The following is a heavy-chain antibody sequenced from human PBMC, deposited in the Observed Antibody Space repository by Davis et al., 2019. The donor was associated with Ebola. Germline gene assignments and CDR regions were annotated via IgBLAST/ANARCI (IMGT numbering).Heavy chain of an antibody. CDR1: GFIFSNHG. V-gene: IGHV3-33*01. Sequence: PGGSLRLSCEASGFIFSNHGMHWVRQAPGKGLEYVSLIGFDGNYKYYADSVKGRFTISRDNTKNSLYLQMNSLRDEDTAVYFCARAGDFWSGYYFDLWGQGTLVTVSS. D-gene: IGHD3-3*01. CDR2: IGFDGNYK. J-gene: IGHJ4*02. CDR3: ARAGDFWSGYYFDL.